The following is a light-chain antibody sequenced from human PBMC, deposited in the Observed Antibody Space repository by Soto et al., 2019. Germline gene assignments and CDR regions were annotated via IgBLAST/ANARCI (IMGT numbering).Light chain of an antibody. Sequence: QSALTQPPSASGSPGQSVTVSCTGTSNDVGGYDYVSWFQQHPGKAPKLMIYEVSKRPSVVPDRFSGSKSGNTASLTVSGLQAEDEADYFCSSYVGSLVVFGGGTKVTVL. J-gene: IGLJ2*01. CDR3: SSYVGSLVV. CDR2: EVS. V-gene: IGLV2-8*01. CDR1: SNDVGGYDY.